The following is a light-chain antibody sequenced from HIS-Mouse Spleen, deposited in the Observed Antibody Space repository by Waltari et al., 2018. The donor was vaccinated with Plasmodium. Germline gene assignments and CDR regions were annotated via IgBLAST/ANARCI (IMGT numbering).Light chain of an antibody. V-gene: IGLV1-44*01. CDR2: SNN. CDR1: SSNIGSNT. J-gene: IGLJ3*02. CDR3: AAWDDSLNGPWV. Sequence: QSVLTQPPSASGTPGQRVTISCSGSSSNIGSNTVTWYQQHPGPAPKLLIYSNNQRPSGVPDRFSGSKSGTSASLAISGLQSEDEADYYCAAWDDSLNGPWVFGGGTKLTVL.